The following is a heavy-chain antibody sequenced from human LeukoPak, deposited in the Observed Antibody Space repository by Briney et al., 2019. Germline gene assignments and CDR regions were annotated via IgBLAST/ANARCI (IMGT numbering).Heavy chain of an antibody. D-gene: IGHD3-22*01. CDR3: DRDVRGDFYDTSGLNWFDP. J-gene: IGHJ5*02. Sequence: SETLSLTCAVSGASFSSYYLSWIRQPPGKGLDWIGYISYSATTNYNPSLMSRVAITIDTSNNQFDLELSYVTAADTAVYYGDRDVRGDFYDTSGLNWFDPWGQGTLVTVSS. CDR1: GASFSSYY. V-gene: IGHV4-59*01. CDR2: ISYSATT.